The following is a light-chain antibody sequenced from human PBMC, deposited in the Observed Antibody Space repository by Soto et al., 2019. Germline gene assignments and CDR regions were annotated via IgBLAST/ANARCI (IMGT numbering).Light chain of an antibody. CDR3: QQYETLPI. J-gene: IGKJ5*01. CDR1: PNINNY. V-gene: IGKV1-33*01. Sequence: DIQMTQSPSSLSASVGDRVTITCQASPNINNYLNWYQQQPGRAPKLLLYDASNLEAWVPSRFRGRGSGTDFTLTISRLQPEDIATYYCQQYETLPIFGQGTRREI. CDR2: DAS.